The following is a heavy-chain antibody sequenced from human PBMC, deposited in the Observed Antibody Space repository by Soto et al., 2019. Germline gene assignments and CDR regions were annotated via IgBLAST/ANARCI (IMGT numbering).Heavy chain of an antibody. J-gene: IGHJ1*01. D-gene: IGHD3-22*01. CDR1: GFSLSTSGVG. CDR3: AHGSDTYYYYSSGYYDPREYFQH. CDR2: IYWNDDK. Sequence: SGPTLVNPTQTLTLTCTFSGFSLSTSGVGVGWIRQPPGKALEWLALIYWNDDKRYSPSLKSRLTITKDTSKNQVVLTMTNMDPVDTATYYCAHGSDTYYYYSSGYYDPREYFQHWGQGTLVTVSS. V-gene: IGHV2-5*01.